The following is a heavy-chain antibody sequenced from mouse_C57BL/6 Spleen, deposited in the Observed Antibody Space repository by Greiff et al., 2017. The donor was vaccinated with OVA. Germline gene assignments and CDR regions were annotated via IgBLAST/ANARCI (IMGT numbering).Heavy chain of an antibody. V-gene: IGHV1-55*01. CDR2: IYPGSGST. D-gene: IGHD1-1*01. Sequence: VQLQQPGAELVKPGASVKMSCKASGYTFTSYWITWVKQRPGQGLEWLGDIYPGSGSTNYNEKFKSKATLTVDTSSSTAYMQLSSLTSEDSAVYYCARSYYYGSPFDYWGQGTTLTVSS. CDR1: GYTFTSYW. CDR3: ARSYYYGSPFDY. J-gene: IGHJ2*01.